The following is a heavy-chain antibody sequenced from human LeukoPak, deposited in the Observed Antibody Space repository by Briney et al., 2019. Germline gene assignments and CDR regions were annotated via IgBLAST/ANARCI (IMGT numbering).Heavy chain of an antibody. D-gene: IGHD1-26*01. CDR1: GFTFSNYG. V-gene: IGHV3-30*18. J-gene: IGHJ4*02. Sequence: GRSLRLSCAASGFTFSNYGMHWVGQAPGKGLEWVAVISYTGSNKYYAESVKGRFTISRDNSKNTVYLQMNSLRAEDTAVYYCAKELGDPDYWGQGTLVTVSS. CDR2: ISYTGSNK. CDR3: AKELGDPDY.